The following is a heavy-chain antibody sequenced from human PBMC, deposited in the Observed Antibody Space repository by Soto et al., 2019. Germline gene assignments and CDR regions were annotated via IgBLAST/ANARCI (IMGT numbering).Heavy chain of an antibody. CDR2: ISNRGSSA. Sequence: EVHLVQSGGGLVQPGGSLSLSCVASGFTFNDYAMHWVRQAPGKGLEWVAAISNRGSSAYYADSVKGRFTISRDKSTKTRSIPMHTLRVEDTAVYFCAPAFCDAATCFAWEAWGQGTPVAVSP. D-gene: IGHD2-2*01. J-gene: IGHJ4*02. CDR3: APAFCDAATCFAWEA. CDR1: GFTFNDYA. V-gene: IGHV3-23*04.